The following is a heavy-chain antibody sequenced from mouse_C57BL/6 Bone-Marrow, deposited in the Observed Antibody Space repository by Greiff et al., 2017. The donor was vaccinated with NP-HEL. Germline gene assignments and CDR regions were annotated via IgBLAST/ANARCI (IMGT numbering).Heavy chain of an antibody. CDR3: ARTGGGPWFAY. Sequence: QVQLQQSGAELVKPGASVKMSCKASGYTFTTYPIEWMKQNHGKSLEWIGNFHPYNDDTKYNEKFKGKATLTVDTSSSTAYMELNSLTSEDSAVYYCARTGGGPWFAYWGQGTGHCLC. V-gene: IGHV1-47*01. J-gene: IGHJ3*01. D-gene: IGHD1-1*02. CDR2: FHPYNDDT. CDR1: GYTFTTYP.